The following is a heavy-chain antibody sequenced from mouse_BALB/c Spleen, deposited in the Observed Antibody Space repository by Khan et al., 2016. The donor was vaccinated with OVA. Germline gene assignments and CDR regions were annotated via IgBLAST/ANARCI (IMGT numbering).Heavy chain of an antibody. Sequence: QIQLVQSGPELKKSGETVKISCKASGYTFTNSGMNWVKQAPGKGLKWMGWINTYTGEPTYADDFKGRFAFSLETSASTAYLQINNLKSEDTATYCCARPPYFSYVLVYWGQGTSVTVSS. J-gene: IGHJ4*01. CDR3: ARPPYFSYVLVY. D-gene: IGHD2-10*01. CDR1: GYTFTNSG. CDR2: INTYTGEP. V-gene: IGHV9-3-1*01.